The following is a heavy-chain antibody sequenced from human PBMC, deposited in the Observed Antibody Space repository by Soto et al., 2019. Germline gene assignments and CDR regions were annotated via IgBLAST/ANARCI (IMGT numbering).Heavy chain of an antibody. Sequence: GGSLRLSCAASGFTFSSYGMHWVRQAPGKGLEWVAVIWYDGSNKYYANSVKGRFTISRDNSKNTLYLQMNSLRAEDTAVYYCARDLTGGDYMYYYYGMDVWGQGTTVTVSS. CDR3: ARDLTGGDYMYYYYGMDV. CDR2: IWYDGSNK. D-gene: IGHD4-17*01. J-gene: IGHJ6*02. CDR1: GFTFSSYG. V-gene: IGHV3-33*01.